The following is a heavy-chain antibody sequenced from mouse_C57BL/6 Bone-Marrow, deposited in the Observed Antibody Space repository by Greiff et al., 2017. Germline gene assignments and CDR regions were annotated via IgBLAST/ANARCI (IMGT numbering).Heavy chain of an antibody. CDR1: GFTFSNYW. J-gene: IGHJ2*01. CDR3: TEVNWDVWGEGAYSDY. Sequence: EVKLMESGGGLVQPGGSMKLSCVASGFTFSNYWMNWVRQSPEKGLEWVAQIRLKSDNYATHYAESVKGRFTISRDDSKSSVYLQMNNLREEDTGIYYCTEVNWDVWGEGAYSDYWGQGTTLTVSS. CDR2: IRLKSDNYAT. D-gene: IGHD4-1*01. V-gene: IGHV6-3*01.